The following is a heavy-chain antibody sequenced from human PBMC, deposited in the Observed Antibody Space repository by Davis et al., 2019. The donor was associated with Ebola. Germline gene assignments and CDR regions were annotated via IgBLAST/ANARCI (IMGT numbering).Heavy chain of an antibody. J-gene: IGHJ5*02. CDR1: GFTFSKYW. Sequence: PGGSLRLSCGASGFTFSKYWMNWVRQAPGKGLEWVAYIKDDGSEGYYVDSVKGRFTISRDNAKNSLYLQMNSLRAEDTAVYYCARVPAAAGRGDNWLDPWGQGTLVTVSS. CDR2: IKDDGSEG. V-gene: IGHV3-7*02. CDR3: ARVPAAAGRGDNWLDP. D-gene: IGHD6-13*01.